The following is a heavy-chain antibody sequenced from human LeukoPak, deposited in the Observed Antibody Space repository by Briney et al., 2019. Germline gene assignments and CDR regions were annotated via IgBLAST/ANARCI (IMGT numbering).Heavy chain of an antibody. J-gene: IGHJ6*03. V-gene: IGHV1-69*05. Sequence: SVKVPCKASGGTFSSYAISWVRQAPGQGLEWMGRIIPIFGTANYAQKFQGRVTITTDESTSTAYMELSSLRSEDTAVYYCARGIIAAPYYYYMDVWGKGTTVTVSS. D-gene: IGHD6-6*01. CDR1: GGTFSSYA. CDR2: IIPIFGTA. CDR3: ARGIIAAPYYYYMDV.